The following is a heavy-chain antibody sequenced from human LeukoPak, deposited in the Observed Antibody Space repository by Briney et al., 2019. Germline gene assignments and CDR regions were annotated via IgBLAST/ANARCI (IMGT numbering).Heavy chain of an antibody. CDR2: INWNGGST. CDR1: GFTFDDYG. CDR3: AREGYCSTTSCAYGMDV. D-gene: IGHD2-2*01. J-gene: IGHJ6*02. Sequence: GGSLRLSCAASGFTFDDYGMSWVRQVPGKGLEWVSGINWNGGSTVYADSVKGRFTISRDNAKNSLYLQMNSLRAEDTAFYYCAREGYCSTTSCAYGMDVWGQGTTVTVSS. V-gene: IGHV3-20*04.